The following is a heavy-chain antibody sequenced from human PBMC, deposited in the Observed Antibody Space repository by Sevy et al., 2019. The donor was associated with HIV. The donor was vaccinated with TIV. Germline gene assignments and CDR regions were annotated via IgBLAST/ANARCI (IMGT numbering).Heavy chain of an antibody. CDR1: GFTFSDYY. Sequence: GGSLRLSCAASGFTFSDYYMSWIRQAPGRGLEWIAYISIAGDIVYYADSVKGRFTISRDNAKNSLYLQLNSLRAEETAVYYCARAAAECSGGTCYSAASNQYFQHWGQGTLVTVSS. CDR2: ISIAGDIV. CDR3: ARAAAECSGGTCYSAASNQYFQH. V-gene: IGHV3-11*01. D-gene: IGHD2-15*01. J-gene: IGHJ1*01.